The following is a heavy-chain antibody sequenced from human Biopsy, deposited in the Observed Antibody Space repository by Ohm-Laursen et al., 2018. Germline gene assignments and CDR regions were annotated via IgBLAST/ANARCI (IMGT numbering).Heavy chain of an antibody. V-gene: IGHV1-24*01. D-gene: IGHD1-1*01. CDR1: GFTLTELS. CDR2: FAPENGKT. CDR3: AADINVWNVNY. Sequence: ASVKVSCNVSGFTLTELSMHWVRQAPGRGLEWMGGFAPENGKTIYAQKFQGRVTMTEDTSTDTAYMELSSLRSEDTAVYYCAADINVWNVNYWGQGTQVTVSS. J-gene: IGHJ4*02.